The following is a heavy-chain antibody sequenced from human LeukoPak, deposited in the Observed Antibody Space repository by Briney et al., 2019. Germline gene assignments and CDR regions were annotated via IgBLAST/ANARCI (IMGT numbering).Heavy chain of an antibody. D-gene: IGHD3-22*01. Sequence: SSETLSLTCAVSGYSISSGYYWGWIRQPPGKGLEWIGEINHSGSTNYNPSLKSRVTISVDTSKNQFSLKLSSVTAADTAVYYCARVAYYDSAKDAFDIWGQGTMVTVSS. CDR1: GYSISSGYY. CDR3: ARVAYYDSAKDAFDI. V-gene: IGHV4-38-2*01. J-gene: IGHJ3*02. CDR2: INHSGST.